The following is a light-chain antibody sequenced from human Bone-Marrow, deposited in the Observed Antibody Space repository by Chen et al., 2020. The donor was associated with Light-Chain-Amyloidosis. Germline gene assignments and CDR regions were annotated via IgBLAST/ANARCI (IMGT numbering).Light chain of an antibody. V-gene: IGKV3-20*01. CDR3: QQYGTSPLT. CDR2: VSS. J-gene: IGKJ4*01. Sequence: EIVLTQSPGTLSLSPGEGANLSCRSSQTISSNSLTWYQQKFGQAPRLLIYVSSSSATCIPDRFTGSGSGTDFTLTINRLEPEDFAMYYCQQYGTSPLTFGGGTKVEIK. CDR1: QTISSNS.